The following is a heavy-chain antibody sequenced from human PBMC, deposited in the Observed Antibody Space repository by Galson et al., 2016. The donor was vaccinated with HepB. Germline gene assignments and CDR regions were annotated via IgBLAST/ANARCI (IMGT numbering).Heavy chain of an antibody. CDR2: TSASGGST. Sequence: QAPGKGLEWVSATSASGGSTYYADSVKGRFTISRDNSKNTLYLQMNSLRAEDTAVYYCAKAEFRYYDSSGYYYDYWGQGTLVTVSS. CDR3: AKAEFRYYDSSGYYYDY. D-gene: IGHD3-22*01. J-gene: IGHJ4*02. V-gene: IGHV3-23*01.